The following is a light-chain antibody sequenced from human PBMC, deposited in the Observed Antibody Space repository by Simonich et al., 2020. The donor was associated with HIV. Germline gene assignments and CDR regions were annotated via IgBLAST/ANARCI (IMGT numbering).Light chain of an antibody. Sequence: SALTQPRSVSGSPGPSVIISCTGTHIDIGVYNYLSWYQKHPGQAPKLMIYEVKKRPSGVPVSFSGSKSGNTASLTISGLQAEDEADYHCCSFGGDSLFGGGTKLTVL. V-gene: IGLV2-11*01. CDR1: HIDIGVYNY. CDR2: EVK. CDR3: CSFGGDSL. J-gene: IGLJ2*01.